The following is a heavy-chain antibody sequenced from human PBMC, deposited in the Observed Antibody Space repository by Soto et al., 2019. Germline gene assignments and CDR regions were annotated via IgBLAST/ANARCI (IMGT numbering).Heavy chain of an antibody. CDR2: ISSSSSTI. CDR3: ARAVDIVLMVYAINRAFDY. CDR1: GFTFSSYS. V-gene: IGHV3-48*01. J-gene: IGHJ4*02. Sequence: EVQLVDSGGGLVQRGGSLRLSCAASGFTFSSYSMNWVRQAPGKGLEWVSYISSSSSTIYYTDSVKGRFTISRDNAKNSLYLQMNSLRAEDTAVYYCARAVDIVLMVYAINRAFDYWGQGTLVTVSS. D-gene: IGHD2-8*01.